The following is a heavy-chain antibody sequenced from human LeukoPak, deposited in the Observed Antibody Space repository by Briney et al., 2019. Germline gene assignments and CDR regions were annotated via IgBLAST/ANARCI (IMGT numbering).Heavy chain of an antibody. J-gene: IGHJ3*02. V-gene: IGHV3-23*01. Sequence: GGSLRLSCAASGFTFSSYAMSWVRQAPGKGLEWVSAISGSGGSTYYADSVKGRFTISRDNSKNTLYLQMNSLRAEDTAVYYCASSGPPNYDILTGYFVGAFDIWGQGTMVTVSS. CDR3: ASSGPPNYDILTGYFVGAFDI. CDR2: ISGSGGST. D-gene: IGHD3-9*01. CDR1: GFTFSSYA.